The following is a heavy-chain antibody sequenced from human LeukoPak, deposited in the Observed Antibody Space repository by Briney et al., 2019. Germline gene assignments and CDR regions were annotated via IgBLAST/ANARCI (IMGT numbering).Heavy chain of an antibody. CDR3: ARDVNLDYYYAVDV. CDR2: ISSSRSYI. D-gene: IGHD1-20*01. J-gene: IGHJ6*02. V-gene: IGHV3-21*01. CDR1: GFTFSSYS. Sequence: GGSLRLSCAASGFTFSSYSMNWVRQAPGKGLEWVSSISSSRSYIYYADSVKGRFTIYRDNAKNSLYLQMNSLRAEDTAVYYCARDVNLDYYYAVDVWGQGTTVTVSS.